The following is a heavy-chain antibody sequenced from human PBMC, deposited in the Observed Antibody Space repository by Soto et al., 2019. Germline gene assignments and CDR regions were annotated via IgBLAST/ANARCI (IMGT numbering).Heavy chain of an antibody. CDR1: GYTFTSYG. CDR2: ISAYNGNT. J-gene: IGHJ5*02. CDR3: ARDPPVVGATSWFDP. D-gene: IGHD1-26*01. Sequence: ASVKVSCKASGYTFTSYGISWVRQAPGQGLEWMGWISAYNGNTNYAQKLQGRVTMTTDTSTSTAYMGLRSLRSDDTAVYYCARDPPVVGATSWFDPWGQGTLVTVSS. V-gene: IGHV1-18*01.